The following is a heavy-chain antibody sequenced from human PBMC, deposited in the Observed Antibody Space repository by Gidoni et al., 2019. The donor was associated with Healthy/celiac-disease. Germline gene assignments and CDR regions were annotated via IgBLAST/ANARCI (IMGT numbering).Heavy chain of an antibody. J-gene: IGHJ4*02. Sequence: QVQLVQSGAEVKKPGASVKVSCKASGRTFRSYAISWWRQAPGQGLEWMGGIIPIFGTANYAQKFQGRVTITADESTSTAYMELSSLRSEDTAVYYCARAPRGYGYNYDSADYWGQGTLVTVSS. CDR2: IIPIFGTA. CDR3: ARAPRGYGYNYDSADY. CDR1: GRTFRSYA. V-gene: IGHV1-69*01. D-gene: IGHD5-12*01.